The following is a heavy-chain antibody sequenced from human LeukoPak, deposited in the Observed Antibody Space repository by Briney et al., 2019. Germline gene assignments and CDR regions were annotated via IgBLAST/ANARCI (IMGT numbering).Heavy chain of an antibody. V-gene: IGHV3-30*18. D-gene: IGHD5-24*01. CDR1: GFTFSNYA. CDR2: ISYDGTNK. Sequence: GGSLRPSCAVSGFTFSNYAIHWVRQAPGKGLGWVAVISYDGTNKYYADSGKGRFTISRDNSENTPYLKMNSLRADDTAVYYCAKARGRWQQWDDAFDIWGQGTMVTVSS. J-gene: IGHJ3*02. CDR3: AKARGRWQQWDDAFDI.